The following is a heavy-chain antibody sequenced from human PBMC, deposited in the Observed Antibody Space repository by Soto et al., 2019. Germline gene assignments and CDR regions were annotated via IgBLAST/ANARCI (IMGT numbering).Heavy chain of an antibody. J-gene: IGHJ4*02. CDR1: GGSISSYY. CDR3: ARGDSEYYDILTGYPTIDY. D-gene: IGHD3-9*01. CDR2: INHSGST. V-gene: IGHV4-59*12. Sequence: PSETLSLTCTVSGGSISSYYWSWIRQPPGKGLEWIGYINHSGSTNYNPSLKSRVTISVDTSKNQFSLKLSSVTAADTAVYYCARGDSEYYDILTGYPTIDYWGQGTLVTVSS.